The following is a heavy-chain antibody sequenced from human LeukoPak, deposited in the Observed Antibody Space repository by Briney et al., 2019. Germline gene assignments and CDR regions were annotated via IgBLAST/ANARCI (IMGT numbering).Heavy chain of an antibody. CDR1: GFTFSSYE. CDR3: AELGITMIVVAPYYFDY. Sequence: RGSLRLSCAASGFTFSSYEMNWVSQAPGKGLEWVSYISSSGGTIYYADSVKGRFTISRDNAKNSLYLQMNSLRAEDTAVYYCAELGITMIVVAPYYFDYWGQGTLVTVSS. J-gene: IGHJ4*02. V-gene: IGHV3-48*03. CDR2: ISSSGGTI. D-gene: IGHD3-22*01.